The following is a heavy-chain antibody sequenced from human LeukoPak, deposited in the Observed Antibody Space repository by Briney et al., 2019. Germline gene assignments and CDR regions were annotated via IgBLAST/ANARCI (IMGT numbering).Heavy chain of an antibody. CDR1: GGSISSGGYY. CDR2: IYYSGST. D-gene: IGHD6-19*01. V-gene: IGHV4-31*03. J-gene: IGHJ3*02. Sequence: SSETLSLTCTVSGGSISSGGYYWSWIRQHPGKGLEWIGYIYYSGSTYYNPSLKSRVTISVDTSTNQFSLRLNSVTAADTAVYYCARRYQWLQTNVDAFDIWGQGTMVTVSS. CDR3: ARRYQWLQTNVDAFDI.